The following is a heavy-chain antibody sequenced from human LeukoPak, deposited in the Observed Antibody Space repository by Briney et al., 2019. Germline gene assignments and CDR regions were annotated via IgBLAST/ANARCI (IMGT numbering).Heavy chain of an antibody. CDR1: GGSFSDYY. J-gene: IGHJ4*02. Sequence: SETLSLTCAVYGGSFSDYYCSWIRQPPGKGLEWIGEINHSGNTNYNPSLKSRVTISVDTSKNQFSLKLSSVTAADTAVYFCARGGYTYGYGYWGQGNLVTVSP. CDR2: INHSGNT. CDR3: ARGGYTYGYGY. V-gene: IGHV4-34*01. D-gene: IGHD5-18*01.